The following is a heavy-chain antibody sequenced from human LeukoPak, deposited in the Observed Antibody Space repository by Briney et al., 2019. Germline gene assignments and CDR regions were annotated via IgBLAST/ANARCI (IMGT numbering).Heavy chain of an antibody. CDR2: IWFDGSTK. D-gene: IGHD1-7*01. J-gene: IGHJ4*02. CDR3: ATLPRTYGPLGY. CDR1: GFTFSSYG. Sequence: GGSLRLSCAASGFTFSSYGMHWVRQAPGKGLEWVAVIWFDGSTKYYGDSVKGRFTISRDNSRDTLYLQMNSLRAEDTAVYYCATLPRTYGPLGYWGQGTLVTVSS. V-gene: IGHV3-33*01.